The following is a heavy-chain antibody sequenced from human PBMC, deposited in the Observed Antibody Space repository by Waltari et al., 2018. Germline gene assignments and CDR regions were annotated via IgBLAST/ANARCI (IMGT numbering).Heavy chain of an antibody. CDR3: ARGGGITMVRGYYYYMDV. D-gene: IGHD3-10*01. J-gene: IGHJ6*03. V-gene: IGHV1-69*05. CDR2: IIPIFGTA. CDR1: GGTFSSYA. Sequence: QVQLVQSGAEVKKHGSSVKVSCKASGGTFSSYAICWVRQAHGRGLEWMARIIPIFGTASYAQKFQGRVTITTDESTSTAYLELSSLRSEDTAVYYCARGGGITMVRGYYYYMDVWGKGTTVTVSS.